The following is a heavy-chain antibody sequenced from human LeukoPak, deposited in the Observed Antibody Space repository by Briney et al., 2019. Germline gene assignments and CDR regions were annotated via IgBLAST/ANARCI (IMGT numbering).Heavy chain of an antibody. D-gene: IGHD6-13*01. CDR2: ISGSGGST. J-gene: IGHJ4*02. CDR3: ANCYRAAAGTT. V-gene: IGHV3-23*01. Sequence: PGGSLRLSCAASGFTFSSYAMSWVRQAPGKGLEWVSAISGSGGSTYYADSVKGRFTISRDNPKNTLYLQMNSLKAEDTAVYYCANCYRAAAGTTWGQGTLVTVSS. CDR1: GFTFSSYA.